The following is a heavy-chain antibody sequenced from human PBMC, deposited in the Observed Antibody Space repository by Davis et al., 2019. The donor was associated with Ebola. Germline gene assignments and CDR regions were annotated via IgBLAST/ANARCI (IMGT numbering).Heavy chain of an antibody. V-gene: IGHV3-21*01. CDR2: ISSSSSYI. CDR1: GFTFSSYS. Sequence: GESLKFSCAASGFTFSSYSMNWVRQAPGKGLEWVSSISSSSSYIYYADSVKGRFTISRDNAKNSLYLQMNSLRAEDTAVYYCARIQGFDPWGQGTLVTVSS. CDR3: ARIQGFDP. J-gene: IGHJ5*02.